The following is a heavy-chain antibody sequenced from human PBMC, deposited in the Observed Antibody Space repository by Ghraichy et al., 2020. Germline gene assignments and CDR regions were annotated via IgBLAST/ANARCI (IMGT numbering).Heavy chain of an antibody. Sequence: SQTLSLTCTVSGGSISSSSYYWGWIRQPPGKGLEWIGSIYYSGSTYYNPSLKSRVTISVDTSKNQFSLKLSSVTAADTAVYYCASYGDHDAFDIWGQGTMVTVSS. CDR1: GGSISSSSYY. J-gene: IGHJ3*02. CDR3: ASYGDHDAFDI. V-gene: IGHV4-39*01. CDR2: IYYSGST. D-gene: IGHD4-17*01.